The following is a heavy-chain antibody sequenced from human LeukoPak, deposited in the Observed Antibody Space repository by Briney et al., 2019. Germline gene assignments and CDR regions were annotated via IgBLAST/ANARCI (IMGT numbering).Heavy chain of an antibody. J-gene: IGHJ3*02. CDR3: ARDGDYYDSSGYYKAHAFDI. Sequence: GGSLRLSCAASGFTFSSYWMSWVRQAPGKGLEWVANIKQDGSEKYYVDSVKGRFTISRDNAKNSLYLQMNSLRAEDTAVYYCARDGDYYDSSGYYKAHAFDIWGQGTMVTVSS. CDR2: IKQDGSEK. V-gene: IGHV3-7*01. D-gene: IGHD3-22*01. CDR1: GFTFSSYW.